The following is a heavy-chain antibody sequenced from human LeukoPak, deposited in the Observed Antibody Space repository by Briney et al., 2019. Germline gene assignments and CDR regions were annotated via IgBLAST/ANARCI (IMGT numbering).Heavy chain of an antibody. V-gene: IGHV3-7*01. D-gene: IGHD4-17*01. CDR3: ARAPDGDYFDY. CDR2: IRQDGSEK. CDR1: GFTFSSYW. J-gene: IGHJ4*02. Sequence: PGGSLRLSCAASGFTFSSYWMSWVRQAPGKGLEWVANIRQDGSEKYYVDSVKGRFTISRDNAKNSLYLHMNNLRAEDTAVYYCARAPDGDYFDYWGQGTLVTVSS.